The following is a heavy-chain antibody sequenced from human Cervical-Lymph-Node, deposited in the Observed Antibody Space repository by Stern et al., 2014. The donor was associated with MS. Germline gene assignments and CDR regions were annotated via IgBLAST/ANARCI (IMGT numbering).Heavy chain of an antibody. CDR2: IYPGDSDT. CDR3: ARQGNYHDSHAFDI. D-gene: IGHD3-22*01. CDR1: GYSFSSHW. V-gene: IGHV5-51*01. Sequence: QLVQSGAEVKKSGESLKISCKGAGYSFSSHWIAWVRQKPGKGLEWMGIIYPGDSDTRHSPSFQGQVSISVEKTTSTAYLQWSSLTDSDTAIYYCARQGNYHDSHAFDIWGQGTMVIVSS. J-gene: IGHJ3*02.